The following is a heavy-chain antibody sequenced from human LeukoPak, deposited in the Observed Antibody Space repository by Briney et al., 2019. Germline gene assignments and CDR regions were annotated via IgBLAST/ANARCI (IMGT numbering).Heavy chain of an antibody. Sequence: GEALEISRKGSGYSFNNHWSGVGRPMPGKGLEWMGIIYPGDSDTRYSPSFQGQVTISADKSISTAYLQWSSLKASDTAMYYCARLGSTDFDYWGQGTLVTVSS. J-gene: IGHJ4*02. CDR3: ARLGSTDFDY. CDR2: IYPGDSDT. CDR1: GYSFNNHW. V-gene: IGHV5-51*01. D-gene: IGHD3-10*01.